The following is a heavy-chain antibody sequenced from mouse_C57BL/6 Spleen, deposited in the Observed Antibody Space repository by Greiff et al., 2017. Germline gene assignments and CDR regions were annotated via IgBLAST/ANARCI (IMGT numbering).Heavy chain of an antibody. Sequence: QVHVKQSGAELAKPGASVTLSCKASGYTFTSYWMHWVKQRPGQGLEWIGYINPSSGYTKYNQKFKDKATLTADKSSSTAYMQLSSLTYEDSAVYYCARTLTTAGYFDVWGTGTTVTVSS. D-gene: IGHD1-1*01. V-gene: IGHV1-7*01. CDR2: INPSSGYT. CDR3: ARTLTTAGYFDV. CDR1: GYTFTSYW. J-gene: IGHJ1*03.